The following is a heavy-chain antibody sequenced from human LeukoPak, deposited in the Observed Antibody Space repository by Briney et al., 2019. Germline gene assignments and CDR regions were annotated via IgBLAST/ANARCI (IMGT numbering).Heavy chain of an antibody. D-gene: IGHD5-12*01. CDR3: ARDRSGYSGYDFFDY. V-gene: IGHV3-48*03. CDR1: GFTFSSFE. CDR2: ISISGSTI. Sequence: GGSLRLSCAASGFTFSSFEMNWVRQAPGRGLEWVSYISISGSTIYYADSVKGRFTISRDNAKNSLYLQMNSLRAEDTAVYYCARDRSGYSGYDFFDYWGQGALVTVSS. J-gene: IGHJ4*02.